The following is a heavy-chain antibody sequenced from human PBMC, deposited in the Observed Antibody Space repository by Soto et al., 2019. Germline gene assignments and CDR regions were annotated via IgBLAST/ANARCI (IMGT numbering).Heavy chain of an antibody. Sequence: QITLKESGPTLVKSTQTLTLTCTFSGFSLTTSGVGVGWIRQPPGKALEWLALIYWDDDKRYSPSLKSRLTLTKDAYKTQGVLMMTNMDPVDTATYHCAHSLGEDWFGPWGQGTLVTVSS. J-gene: IGHJ5*02. CDR3: AHSLGEDWFGP. CDR2: IYWDDDK. CDR1: GFSLTTSGVG. D-gene: IGHD3-16*01. V-gene: IGHV2-5*02.